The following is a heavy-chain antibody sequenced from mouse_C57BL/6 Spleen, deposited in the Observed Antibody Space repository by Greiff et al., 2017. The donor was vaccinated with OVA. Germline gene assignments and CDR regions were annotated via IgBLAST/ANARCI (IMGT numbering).Heavy chain of an antibody. V-gene: IGHV5-17*01. Sequence: EVKLVESGGGLVKPGGSLKLSCAASGFTFSDYGMHWVHQAPEKGLEWVAYISSGSSTIYYADTVKGRFTISRDNAKNTLFLQMTRLRSEDTAMDYCARPGLNAMDYWGQGTSVTVSS. CDR1: GFTFSDYG. CDR3: ARPGLNAMDY. J-gene: IGHJ4*01. D-gene: IGHD3-3*01. CDR2: ISSGSSTI.